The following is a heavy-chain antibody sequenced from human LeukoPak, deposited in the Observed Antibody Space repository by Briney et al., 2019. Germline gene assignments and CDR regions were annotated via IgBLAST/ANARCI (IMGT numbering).Heavy chain of an antibody. D-gene: IGHD6-13*01. CDR2: IYYSGST. CDR3: ASRSYGSSWLYFDY. CDR1: GGSISSSSYY. J-gene: IGHJ4*02. V-gene: IGHV4-61*05. Sequence: SETLSLTCTVSGGSISSSSYYWGWIHQPPGKGLEWIGYIYYSGSTNYNPTLKSRVTISVDTSKNQFSLNLSSVTAADTAVYYCASRSYGSSWLYFDYWGQGTLVTVSS.